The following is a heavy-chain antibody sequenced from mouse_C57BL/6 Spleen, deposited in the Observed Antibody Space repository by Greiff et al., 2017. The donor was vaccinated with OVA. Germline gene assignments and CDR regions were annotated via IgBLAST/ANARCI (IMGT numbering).Heavy chain of an antibody. V-gene: IGHV7-3*01. CDR2: IRNKANGYTT. J-gene: IGHJ4*01. CDR3: ARYEAVVATDDMDY. Sequence: EVKLVESGGGLVQPGGSLSLSCAASGFTFTDYYMSWVRQPPGKALEWLGFIRNKANGYTTEYSASVKGRFTISRDNSQSILYLQMNALRAEDSATYYCARYEAVVATDDMDYWGQGTSVTVSS. D-gene: IGHD1-1*01. CDR1: GFTFTDYY.